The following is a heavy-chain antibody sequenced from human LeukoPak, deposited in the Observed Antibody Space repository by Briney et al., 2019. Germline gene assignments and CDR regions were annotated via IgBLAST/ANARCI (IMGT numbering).Heavy chain of an antibody. CDR2: INYSGST. V-gene: IGHV4-39*01. CDR3: GRHFTPLEWLSRYYYYFYYIDV. Sequence: SETLSLTCTVSGGSVNSRNHYWGWIRQPPGKGLEWIGSINYSGSTYYNPPLKSRVTISVDTSKNQFSLNLTSVTAADTAVYYCGRHFTPLEWLSRYYYYFYYIDVWGKGTTVTVSS. J-gene: IGHJ6*03. CDR1: GGSVNSRNHY. D-gene: IGHD3-3*01.